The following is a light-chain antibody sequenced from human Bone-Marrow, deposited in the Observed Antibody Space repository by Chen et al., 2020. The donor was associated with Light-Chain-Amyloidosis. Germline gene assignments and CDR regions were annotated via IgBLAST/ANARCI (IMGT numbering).Light chain of an antibody. Sequence: QSALTQPASVSGSPGQSITISCTGTSSDVGGDNHVPWYQQHPDKAPELMIYEVRNRPSWVPDRFSGSKSDDTASLSIAGLQTEDEADYFCSSYTSTNTLIFGSGTRVTVL. J-gene: IGLJ1*01. CDR1: SSDVGGDNH. CDR2: EVR. CDR3: SSYTSTNTLI. V-gene: IGLV2-14*01.